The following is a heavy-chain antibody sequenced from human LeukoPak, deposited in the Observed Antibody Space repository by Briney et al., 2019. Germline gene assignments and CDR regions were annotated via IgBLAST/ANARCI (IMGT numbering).Heavy chain of an antibody. J-gene: IGHJ6*02. CDR3: ARNNGMDV. CDR2: VNRDGSET. V-gene: IGHV3-7*03. Sequence: GGSLRLSCAASGFTLSNHWMTWVRQVLGRGPEWVANVNRDGSETYYLDSVKGRFTISKDNAKNSLYLQMNSLRAEDTALYHCARNNGMDVWGQGTTVIVSS. CDR1: GFTLSNHW.